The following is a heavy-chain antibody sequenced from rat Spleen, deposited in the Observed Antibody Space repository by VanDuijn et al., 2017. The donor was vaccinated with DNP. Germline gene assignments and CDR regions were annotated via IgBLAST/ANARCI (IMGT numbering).Heavy chain of an antibody. V-gene: IGHV5-31*01. D-gene: IGHD1-9*01. J-gene: IGHJ2*01. CDR2: IIYDGTRT. Sequence: EVQLVESGGDLVQPGRSLKLSCVASGFTFNNHWMTWIRQVPGKGLEWVATIIYDGTRTYYRDSVKGRFTLARDNAKDTLSLQMDSLRSEDTATYFCATYYGYYLNHWGQGVMVTVSS. CDR1: GFTFNNHW. CDR3: ATYYGYYLNH.